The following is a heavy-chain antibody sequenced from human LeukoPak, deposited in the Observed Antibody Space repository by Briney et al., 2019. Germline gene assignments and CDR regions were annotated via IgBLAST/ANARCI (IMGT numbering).Heavy chain of an antibody. CDR3: VRDHGDYYFDY. V-gene: IGHV3-74*01. J-gene: IGHJ4*02. CDR2: IKSDGTST. Sequence: GSLRLSCAASGFTFSSYWMHWVRQGPGKGLVWVSRIKSDGTSTTYADSVKGRFTISRDNAKNTLYLQMNSLGVEDTAVYYCVRDHGDYYFDYWGQGTLVTVSS. CDR1: GFTFSSYW. D-gene: IGHD4-17*01.